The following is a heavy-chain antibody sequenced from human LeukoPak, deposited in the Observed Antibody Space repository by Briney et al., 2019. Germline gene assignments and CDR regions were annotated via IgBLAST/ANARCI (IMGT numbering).Heavy chain of an antibody. CDR3: ARDRGSGWYGDLGY. D-gene: IGHD6-19*01. CDR2: ISGDSNYI. J-gene: IGHJ4*02. CDR1: GFTFSTFS. V-gene: IGHV3-21*01. Sequence: NPGGSLRLSCAASGFTFSTFSMNWVRQAPGKGLEWVSSISGDSNYIFYADSVKGRFTISRDNAKNSLYLEMNSLRAEDTAVYFCARDRGSGWYGDLGYWGQGTLATVSS.